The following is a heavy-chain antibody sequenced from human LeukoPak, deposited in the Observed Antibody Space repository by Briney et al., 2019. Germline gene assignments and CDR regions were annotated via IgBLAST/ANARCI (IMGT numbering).Heavy chain of an antibody. CDR3: ATLHSSGWYLGAFDI. Sequence: GGSLRLSCAASGFSFSSYRMNWVRQAPGKGLEWVASIRSSSLYIYYTDSVKGRFTISRDNAKNSLYLQMNSLRAEDTAVYYCATLHSSGWYLGAFDIWGQGTMVTVSS. CDR2: IRSSSLYI. J-gene: IGHJ3*02. D-gene: IGHD6-19*01. V-gene: IGHV3-21*01. CDR1: GFSFSSYR.